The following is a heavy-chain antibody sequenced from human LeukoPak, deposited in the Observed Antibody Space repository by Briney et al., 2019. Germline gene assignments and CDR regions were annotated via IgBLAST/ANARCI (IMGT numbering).Heavy chain of an antibody. J-gene: IGHJ6*03. CDR2: IYTSGST. V-gene: IGHV4-61*02. CDR1: GGSISSSSYY. Sequence: PSETLSLTCTVSGGSISSSSYYWSWIRQPAGKGLEWIGRIYTSGSTNYNPSLKSRVTISVDTSKNQFSLKLSSVTAADTAVYYCARVTIFGVTPGYMDVWGKGTTVTVSS. D-gene: IGHD3-3*01. CDR3: ARVTIFGVTPGYMDV.